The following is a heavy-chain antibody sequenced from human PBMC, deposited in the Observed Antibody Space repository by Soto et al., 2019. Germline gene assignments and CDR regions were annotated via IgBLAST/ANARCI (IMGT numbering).Heavy chain of an antibody. D-gene: IGHD3-22*01. CDR2: ISGSGGST. CDR1: GFTFSSYA. CDR3: AKAGSSGYDYYFDY. V-gene: IGHV3-23*01. Sequence: GESLKISCAASGFTFSSYAMSWVRQAPGKGLEWVSAISGSGGSTYYADSVKGRFTISRDNSKNTLYLQMNSLRAEDTAVYYCAKAGSSGYDYYFDYWGQGTLVTVSS. J-gene: IGHJ4*02.